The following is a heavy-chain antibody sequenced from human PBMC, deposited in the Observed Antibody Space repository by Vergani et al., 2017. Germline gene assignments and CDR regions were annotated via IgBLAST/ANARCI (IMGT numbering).Heavy chain of an antibody. CDR3: VRDRYEGTSPYNGRLLGH. CDR2: IWHDGGNK. CDR1: GFPFSDYG. J-gene: IGHJ4*02. D-gene: IGHD1-1*01. Sequence: QVQLVESGGGEVQPGRSLRLSCSAAGFPFSDYGVHWVRQAPGKGLEWVSVIWHDGGNKHFADSVAGRFAISRDDSKKTVYLEMTNLRAEDMALYYCVRDRYEGTSPYNGRLLGHWGQGTRVTVSS. V-gene: IGHV3-33*08.